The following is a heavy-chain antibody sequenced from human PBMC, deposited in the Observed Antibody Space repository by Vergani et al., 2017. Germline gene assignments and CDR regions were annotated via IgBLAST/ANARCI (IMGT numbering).Heavy chain of an antibody. CDR2: IYYSGST. J-gene: IGHJ4*02. CDR1: GGSISSSSYY. D-gene: IGHD6-13*01. CDR3: ARLYVGSWYIY. V-gene: IGHV4-39*01. Sequence: QLQLQESGPGLVKPSETLSLTCTVSGGSISSSSYYWGWIRQPPGKGLEWIGSIYYSGSTYYNPSLNSRVTISVDTSKNQFSLKLSSVTAADTAVYYCARLYVGSWYIYWGQGTLVTVSS.